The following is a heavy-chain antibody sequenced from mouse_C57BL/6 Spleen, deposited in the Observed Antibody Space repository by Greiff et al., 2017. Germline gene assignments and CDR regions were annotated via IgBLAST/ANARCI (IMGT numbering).Heavy chain of an antibody. CDR2: INPNNGGT. J-gene: IGHJ2*01. CDR3: ARGDYGSSPHFDY. V-gene: IGHV1-22*01. CDR1: GYTFTDYN. Sequence: EVQLQQSGPELVKPGASVKMSCKASGYTFTDYNMHWVKQSHGKSLEWIGYINPNNGGTSYNQKFKGKATLTGNKSSSTAYMELRSLTSEDSAVYYCARGDYGSSPHFDYWGQGTTLTVSS. D-gene: IGHD1-1*01.